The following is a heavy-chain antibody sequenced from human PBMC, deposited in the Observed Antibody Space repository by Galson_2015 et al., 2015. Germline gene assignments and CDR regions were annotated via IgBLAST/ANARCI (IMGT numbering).Heavy chain of an antibody. CDR3: ARAAIWTWYFDL. D-gene: IGHD6-25*01. J-gene: IGHJ2*01. CDR2: INPNSGGT. Sequence: SVKVSCKASGYTFTGYYMHWVRQAPGQGLEWMGWINPNSGGTNYAQKFQGWVTMTRDTSISTAYMELSRLRSDDTAVYYCARAAIWTWYFDLWGRGTLVTVSS. V-gene: IGHV1-2*04. CDR1: GYTFTGYY.